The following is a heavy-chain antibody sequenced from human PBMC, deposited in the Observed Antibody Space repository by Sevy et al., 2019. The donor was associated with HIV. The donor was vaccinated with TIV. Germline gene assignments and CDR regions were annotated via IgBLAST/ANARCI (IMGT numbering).Heavy chain of an antibody. D-gene: IGHD6-6*01. J-gene: IGHJ4*02. Sequence: GGSLRLSCAASGFNFSSYAMHWVRQPPGKGLEWVAVIWVDGTNKYYADSVKSRLTISRENSANMLYLQMNFLRVDDTAMYYCARDRQSGSSSSDYWGQGILVTVSS. CDR1: GFNFSSYA. CDR3: ARDRQSGSSSSDY. V-gene: IGHV3-33*01. CDR2: IWVDGTNK.